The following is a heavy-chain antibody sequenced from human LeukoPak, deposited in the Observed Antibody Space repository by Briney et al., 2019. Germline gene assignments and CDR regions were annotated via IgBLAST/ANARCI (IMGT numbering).Heavy chain of an antibody. D-gene: IGHD3-22*01. CDR3: AGGYYGGNY. Sequence: SETLSLTCAVYGGSFSGYYWSWIRQPPGKGLEWIGEINHSGSTNYNPSLKSRVTISVDTSKNQFSLKLSSVTAADAAVYYCAGGYYGGNYWGQGTLVTVSS. J-gene: IGHJ4*02. CDR2: INHSGST. CDR1: GGSFSGYY. V-gene: IGHV4-34*01.